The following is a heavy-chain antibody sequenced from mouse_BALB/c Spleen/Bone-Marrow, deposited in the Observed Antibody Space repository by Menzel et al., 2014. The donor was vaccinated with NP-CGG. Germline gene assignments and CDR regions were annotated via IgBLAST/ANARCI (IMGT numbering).Heavy chain of an antibody. V-gene: IGHV1-80*01. CDR2: IYPGDGDT. CDR3: ASRGDYSYAMDY. Sequence: QVQLKQSGAELVRPGSSVKISCKASGYTFSNYWMNWMKQRPGQGLEWIGQIYPGDGDTNYIGKFTGKATLTADKSSSXAYMQLSSLTSEDSAVYFCASRGDYSYAMDYWGQGTSVTVSS. CDR1: GYTFSNYW. J-gene: IGHJ4*01. D-gene: IGHD1-1*01.